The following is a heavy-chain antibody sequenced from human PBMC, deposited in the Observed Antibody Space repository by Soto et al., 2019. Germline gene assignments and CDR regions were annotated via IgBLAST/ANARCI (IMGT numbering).Heavy chain of an antibody. J-gene: IGHJ4*02. CDR3: ARPRECGGDCYYSDY. CDR1: VYSFTSYC. D-gene: IGHD2-21*02. CDR2: IYPGDSDT. Sequence: WEPLKISCKGSVYSFTSYCNGWVRQMPGKGLEWMGIIYPGDSDTRYSPSFQGQVTISADKSISTAYLQWSSLKASDTAMYYCARPRECGGDCYYSDYWGQGTLVTVSS. V-gene: IGHV5-51*01.